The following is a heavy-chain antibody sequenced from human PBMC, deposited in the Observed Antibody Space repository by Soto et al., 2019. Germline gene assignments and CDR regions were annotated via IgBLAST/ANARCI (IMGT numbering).Heavy chain of an antibody. CDR3: AKDSLLYGTVFDY. V-gene: IGHV3-66*02. Sequence: SCAASGFTVSSNYMSWVRQAPGKGLEWVSVIYSGGSAYSADSVKGRFTLSRDNSKNTLYLQMNSLRADDTAVYYCAKDSLLYGTVFDYWGQGTLVTVSS. J-gene: IGHJ4*02. CDR1: GFTVSSNY. CDR2: IYSGGSA. D-gene: IGHD1-1*01.